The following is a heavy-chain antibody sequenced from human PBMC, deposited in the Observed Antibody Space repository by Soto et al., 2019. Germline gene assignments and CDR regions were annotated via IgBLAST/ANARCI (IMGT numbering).Heavy chain of an antibody. J-gene: IGHJ3*02. CDR1: GFTFSSYA. D-gene: IGHD3-10*01. V-gene: IGHV3-30-3*01. CDR3: ARRFYGSTINAGAFDI. Sequence: QVQLVESGGGVVQPGRSLRLSCAASGFTFSSYAMHWVRQAPGKGLEWVAVISYDGSNKYYADYVKGRFTISRDNSKNTLYLQMNSLRAEDTAVYYCARRFYGSTINAGAFDIWGQGTMVTVSS. CDR2: ISYDGSNK.